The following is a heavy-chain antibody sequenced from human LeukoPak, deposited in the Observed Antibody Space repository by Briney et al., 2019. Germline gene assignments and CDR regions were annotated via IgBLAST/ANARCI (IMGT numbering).Heavy chain of an antibody. J-gene: IGHJ1*01. CDR1: GGTFSGYY. V-gene: IGHV4-34*01. Sequence: SETLSLTCGVYGGTFSGYYWSWIRQPPGKGLEWIGEINHSGSTKYNPSLKSRVTISVDTSKNQLSLKLSSVTAADTAVYYCAREPYNSGWYAGYFQLWGDGTLVTVSS. CDR2: INHSGST. D-gene: IGHD6-19*01. CDR3: AREPYNSGWYAGYFQL.